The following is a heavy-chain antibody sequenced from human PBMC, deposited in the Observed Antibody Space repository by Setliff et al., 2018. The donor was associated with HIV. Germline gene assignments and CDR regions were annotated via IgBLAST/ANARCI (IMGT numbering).Heavy chain of an antibody. CDR2: ISNSGIT. J-gene: IGHJ5*02. CDR3: TRVFPHPYGNSWFDP. CDR1: GASIGSHY. Sequence: SETLSLTCSVSGASIGSHYWSWIRQPPGKGLEWIGSISNSGITYYSPSLKGRITIALDTSKNQFSLKLMSVSPADAAVYFCTRVFPHPYGNSWFDPWGQGTPVTVS. D-gene: IGHD3-10*01. V-gene: IGHV4-59*11.